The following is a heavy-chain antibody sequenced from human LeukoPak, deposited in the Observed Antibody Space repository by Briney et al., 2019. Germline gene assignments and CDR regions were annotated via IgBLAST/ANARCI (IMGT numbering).Heavy chain of an antibody. CDR2: ISYDGNKK. CDR1: GFTFSSYG. CDR3: AKVDSTSWYCFDY. Sequence: GGSLRLSCAASGFTFSSYGMHWVRQAPGKGLEWVAVISYDGNKKYYADSVKGRFTISRDNSKNTLYLQMNSLRAEDTAVYYCAKVDSTSWYCFDYWGQGTLVTVSS. J-gene: IGHJ4*02. V-gene: IGHV3-30*18. D-gene: IGHD6-13*01.